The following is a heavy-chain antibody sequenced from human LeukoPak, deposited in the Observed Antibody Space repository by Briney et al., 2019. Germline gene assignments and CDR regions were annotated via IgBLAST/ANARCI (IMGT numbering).Heavy chain of an antibody. CDR1: AGSISSSNW. V-gene: IGHV4-4*02. D-gene: IGHD4-17*01. CDR2: IYHSGST. CDR3: ARRHYGDCFDY. Sequence: SETLSLTCAVSAGSISSSNWWNWVRQPPGKGLEWIGEIYHSGSTYYNPSLKSRVTISVDTSKNQFSLKLSSVTAADTAVYYCARRHYGDCFDYWGQGTLVTVSS. J-gene: IGHJ4*02.